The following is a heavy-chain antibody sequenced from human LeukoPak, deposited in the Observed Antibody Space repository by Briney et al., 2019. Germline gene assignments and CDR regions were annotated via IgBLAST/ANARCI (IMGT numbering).Heavy chain of an antibody. J-gene: IGHJ4*02. Sequence: ASVEVSCKASGYTFTGYYMHWVRQAPGQGLEWMGWINPNSGGTNYAQKFQGRVTMTRDTSISTAYMELSRLRSDDTAVYYCASDYYYDSSGYYYFDYWGQGTLVTVSS. CDR1: GYTFTGYY. CDR2: INPNSGGT. D-gene: IGHD3-22*01. V-gene: IGHV1-2*02. CDR3: ASDYYYDSSGYYYFDY.